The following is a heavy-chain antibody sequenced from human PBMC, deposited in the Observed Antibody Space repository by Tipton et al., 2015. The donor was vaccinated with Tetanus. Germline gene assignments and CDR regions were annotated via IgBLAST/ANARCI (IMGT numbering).Heavy chain of an antibody. V-gene: IGHV4-59*01. CDR1: GGSISSYY. Sequence: TLSLTCTVSGGSISSYYWSWIRQPPGKGLEWIGNIYHSGSTNHNPSLKSRVTISVDTSKNQFSLKLSSVTAADTAVYYCARDWLTHGSGFSWFDPWGQGTLVTVSS. CDR3: ARDWLTHGSGFSWFDP. D-gene: IGHD3-10*01. J-gene: IGHJ5*02. CDR2: IYHSGST.